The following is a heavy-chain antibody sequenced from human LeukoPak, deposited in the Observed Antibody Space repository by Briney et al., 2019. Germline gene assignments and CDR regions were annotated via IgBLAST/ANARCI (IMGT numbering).Heavy chain of an antibody. CDR2: INTNTGNP. J-gene: IGHJ4*02. CDR3: ARSTPYFVRGAPTFGGVIATDDFDY. D-gene: IGHD3-16*02. CDR1: GYTFTGYY. Sequence: ASVKVSCKASGYTFTGYYMHWVRQAPGQGLEWMGWINTNTGNPTYAQGFTGRFVFSLDTSVSTAYLQISSLKAEDTAVYYCARSTPYFVRGAPTFGGVIATDDFDYWGQGTLVTVSS. V-gene: IGHV7-4-1*02.